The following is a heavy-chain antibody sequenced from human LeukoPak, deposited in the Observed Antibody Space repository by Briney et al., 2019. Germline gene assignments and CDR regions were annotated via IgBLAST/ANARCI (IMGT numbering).Heavy chain of an antibody. Sequence: SQTLSLTCTASGGSISSGGYYWSWIRQHPGKGLEWIGYIYYSGSTYYNPSLKSRVTISVDTSKNQFSLKLSSVTAADTAVYYCASHYYDSSGYNVDYWGQGTLVTVSS. CDR3: ASHYYDSSGYNVDY. D-gene: IGHD3-22*01. CDR1: GGSISSGGYY. CDR2: IYYSGST. V-gene: IGHV4-31*03. J-gene: IGHJ4*02.